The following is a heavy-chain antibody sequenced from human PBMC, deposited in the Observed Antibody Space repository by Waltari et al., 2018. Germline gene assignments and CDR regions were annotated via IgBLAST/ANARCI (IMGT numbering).Heavy chain of an antibody. CDR2: MNPKSGNT. J-gene: IGHJ6*02. CDR1: GYTFTSYD. D-gene: IGHD3-3*01. V-gene: IGHV1-8*01. Sequence: QVQLVQSGAEVKKPGASLKVSCTASGYTFTSYDINWVRQATGQVLEWMGWMNPKSGNTGYAQKFQGRVTMTRNTSISTAYMELSSLRSEDTAVYYCARGQTLRFLEWLSHTYGMDVWGQGTTVTVSS. CDR3: ARGQTLRFLEWLSHTYGMDV.